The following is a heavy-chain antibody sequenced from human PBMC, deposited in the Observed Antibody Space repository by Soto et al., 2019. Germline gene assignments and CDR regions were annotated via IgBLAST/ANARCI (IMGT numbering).Heavy chain of an antibody. J-gene: IGHJ5*02. D-gene: IGHD4-17*01. Sequence: SETLSLTCAVYGGSFSGYYWSWTRQPPGKGLEWIGEINHSGSTNYNPSLKSRVTISVDTSKNQFSLKLSSVTAADTAVYYCGRDIGDYGNNWFDPWGQGTLVTVSS. CDR3: GRDIGDYGNNWFDP. CDR1: GGSFSGYY. CDR2: INHSGST. V-gene: IGHV4-34*01.